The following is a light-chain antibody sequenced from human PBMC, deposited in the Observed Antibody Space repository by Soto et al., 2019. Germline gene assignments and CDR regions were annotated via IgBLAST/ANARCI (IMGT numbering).Light chain of an antibody. J-gene: IGKJ5*01. V-gene: IGKV3-20*01. CDR1: QTISSGL. CDR2: DAS. Sequence: LTQSAGPLSLSPGDSATLSFRLSQTISSGLLAWYQQKVGQAPRLLIYDASNRATGVPDRFSGSGSGTDFSLTISRLEPEDFAAYHCQQYYSSSRTFGQGTRLEIK. CDR3: QQYYSSSRT.